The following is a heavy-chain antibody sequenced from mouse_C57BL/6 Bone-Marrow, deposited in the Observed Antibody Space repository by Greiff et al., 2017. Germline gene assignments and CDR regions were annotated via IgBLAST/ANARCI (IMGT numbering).Heavy chain of an antibody. CDR3: ARRRYYGSYWYVDV. D-gene: IGHD1-1*01. V-gene: IGHV1-64*01. J-gene: IGHJ1*03. CDR1: GYTFTSYW. Sequence: QVQLQQPGAELVKPGASVKLSCKASGYTFTSYWMHWVKQRPGQGLEWIGMIHPNSGSTNYNEKFKSKATLTVDKSSSTAYMQLSSLTSEDSAVYYCARRRYYGSYWYVDVWGTGTTVTVSS. CDR2: IHPNSGST.